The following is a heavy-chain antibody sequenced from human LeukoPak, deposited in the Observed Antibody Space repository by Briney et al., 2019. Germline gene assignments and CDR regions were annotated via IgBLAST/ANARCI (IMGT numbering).Heavy chain of an antibody. CDR2: TNSDGSST. CDR1: GFTFSSYW. CDR3: VRGAHHPID. D-gene: IGHD1-14*01. Sequence: GGSLRLSCAASGFTFSSYWMHWVRQAPGKGLVWVSRTNSDGSSTIYADSVKGRFTITRDNAKNTLFLQMDSLRAEDTAVYYCVRGAHHPIDWGQGTLVTVSS. J-gene: IGHJ4*02. V-gene: IGHV3-74*01.